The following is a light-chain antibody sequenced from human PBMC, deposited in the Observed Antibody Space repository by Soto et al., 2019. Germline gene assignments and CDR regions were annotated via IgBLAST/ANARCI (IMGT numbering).Light chain of an antibody. J-gene: IGLJ2*01. V-gene: IGLV1-47*01. CDR1: SSNIGSNY. CDR3: AAWDDSLSGVV. CDR2: RNN. Sequence: QSALTHPPSASGTPGQRVTSSCSGSSSNIGSNYVYWYQQLPGTAPKLLIYRNNQRPSGVPDRFSGSKSGTSASLAISGLRSEDEADYYCAAWDDSLSGVVFGGGTQLPVL.